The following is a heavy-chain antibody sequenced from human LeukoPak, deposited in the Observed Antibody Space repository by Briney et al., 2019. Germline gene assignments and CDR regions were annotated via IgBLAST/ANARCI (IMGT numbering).Heavy chain of an antibody. D-gene: IGHD1-26*01. CDR1: GASINSYY. CDR3: AKYGVGSTYFDN. J-gene: IGHJ4*02. CDR2: VSYSGDT. Sequence: SETLSLTCTVSGASINSYYWSWIRQPPGKGLEWIGYVSYSGDTDYNPSLKSRVTISADMSKNHFSLRLSSGTAADTAIYYCAKYGVGSTYFDNWGQGTLVTVSS. V-gene: IGHV4-59*01.